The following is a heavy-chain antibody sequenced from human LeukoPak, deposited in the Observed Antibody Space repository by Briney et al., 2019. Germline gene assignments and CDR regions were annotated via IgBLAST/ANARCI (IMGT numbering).Heavy chain of an antibody. J-gene: IGHJ6*02. CDR2: ISWNSGSI. D-gene: IGHD3-10*01. V-gene: IGHV3-9*01. CDR3: AKGSPMVRGAYHGYYYGMDV. CDR1: GFTFDNYA. Sequence: GGSLRLSCAASGFTFDNYAIHWVRQAPGKGLEWVSGISWNSGSIGYADSAKGRFTISRDNAKKSLYLQMNSLRAEDTALYYCAKGSPMVRGAYHGYYYGMDVWGQGTTVTVSS.